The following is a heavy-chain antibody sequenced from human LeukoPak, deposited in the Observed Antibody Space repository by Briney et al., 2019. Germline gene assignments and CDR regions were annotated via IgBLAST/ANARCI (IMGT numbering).Heavy chain of an antibody. CDR1: GFTVSSNY. J-gene: IGHJ3*02. V-gene: IGHV3-53*01. CDR3: ARERRNYYGSGERGAFDI. D-gene: IGHD3-10*01. Sequence: GGSLRLSCAASGFTVSSNYMSRVRQAPGKGLEWVSVIYSGGSTYYADSVKGRFTISRDNSKSTLYLQMNSLRAEDTAVYYCARERRNYYGSGERGAFDIWGQGTMVTVSS. CDR2: IYSGGST.